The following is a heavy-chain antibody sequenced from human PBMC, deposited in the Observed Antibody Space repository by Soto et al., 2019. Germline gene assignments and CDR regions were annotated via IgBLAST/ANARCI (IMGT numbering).Heavy chain of an antibody. Sequence: SETLSLTCTVSGGSISSYYWSWIRQPPGKGLEWIGYIYYSGSTKYNPSLESRVTISVDTSKNQFSLKLNSVTAADTAVYYCARDRAIAAAGGGHYYYGMDVWGQGTTVTV. D-gene: IGHD6-13*01. CDR3: ARDRAIAAAGGGHYYYGMDV. V-gene: IGHV4-59*01. J-gene: IGHJ6*02. CDR2: IYYSGST. CDR1: GGSISSYY.